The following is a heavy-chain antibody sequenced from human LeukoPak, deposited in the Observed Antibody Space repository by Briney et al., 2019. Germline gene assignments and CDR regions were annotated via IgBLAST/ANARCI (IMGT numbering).Heavy chain of an antibody. V-gene: IGHV3-48*01. CDR2: ISSSSSTI. Sequence: GGSLRLSCAASGFTFSSYWMSWVRQAPGKGLEWVSHISSSSSTIYYAGSVKGRFTISRDNAKNSLYLQMYSLRAEDTAVYYCARDFEAAGFDYWGQGTLVTVSS. J-gene: IGHJ4*02. CDR1: GFTFSSYW. CDR3: ARDFEAAGFDY. D-gene: IGHD6-19*01.